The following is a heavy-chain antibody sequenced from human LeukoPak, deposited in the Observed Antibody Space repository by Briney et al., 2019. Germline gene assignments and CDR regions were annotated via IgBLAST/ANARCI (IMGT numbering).Heavy chain of an antibody. D-gene: IGHD6-19*01. V-gene: IGHV3-23*01. CDR3: AKEGVSSSGWFLPYFDY. CDR1: GFTFSSYA. J-gene: IGHJ4*02. CDR2: ISGSGGST. Sequence: GGSLRLSCAASGFTFSSYAMSWVRQAPGKGLEWVSAISGSGGSTYYADSVKGRFTISRDNSKNTLYQQMNSLRAEDTAVYYCAKEGVSSSGWFLPYFDYWGQGTLVTVSS.